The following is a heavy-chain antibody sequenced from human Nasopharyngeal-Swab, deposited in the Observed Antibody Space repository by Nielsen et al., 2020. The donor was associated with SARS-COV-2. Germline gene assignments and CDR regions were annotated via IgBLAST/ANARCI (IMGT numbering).Heavy chain of an antibody. V-gene: IGHV1-2*06. D-gene: IGHD2-15*01. Sequence: ASVKVSCKASRYTFTGYYMHWVRQAPGQGLDWMGRINSNSGGPNSAQKFQGRVTMTRDTSISTAYMELSRLRSDDTAVYYCAIYCSGGSCYSGYYYGMDVWGQGTTVTVSS. J-gene: IGHJ6*02. CDR2: INSNSGGP. CDR1: RYTFTGYY. CDR3: AIYCSGGSCYSGYYYGMDV.